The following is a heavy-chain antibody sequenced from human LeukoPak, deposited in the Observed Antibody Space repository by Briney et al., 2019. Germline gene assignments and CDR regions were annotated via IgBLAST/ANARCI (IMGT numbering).Heavy chain of an antibody. CDR3: ARGGAVAGNGALDY. Sequence: PSETLSLTCTVSGDSISSYYWNWIRQPARKGLEWIGHIYPSGSTNYNPSLKSRVTMSVDTSKNQFSLKLTSVTAADTAVYYCARGGAVAGNGALDYWGQGTLVTVSS. D-gene: IGHD6-19*01. J-gene: IGHJ4*02. CDR2: IYPSGST. V-gene: IGHV4-4*07. CDR1: GDSISSYY.